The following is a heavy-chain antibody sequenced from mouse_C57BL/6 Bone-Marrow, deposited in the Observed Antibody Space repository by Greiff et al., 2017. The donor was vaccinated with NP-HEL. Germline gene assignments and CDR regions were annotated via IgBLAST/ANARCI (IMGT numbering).Heavy chain of an antibody. V-gene: IGHV2-2*01. CDR2: IWSGGST. Sequence: QVQLQQSGPGLVQPSQSLSITCTVSGFSLTRYGVHWVRQSPGKGLEWLGVIWSGGSTDYNAAFISRLSISKDNSKSNVFFKMNSLQADDTAIYYCASPSYYYGSGGYFDVWGTGTTVTVSS. D-gene: IGHD1-1*01. J-gene: IGHJ1*03. CDR1: GFSLTRYG. CDR3: ASPSYYYGSGGYFDV.